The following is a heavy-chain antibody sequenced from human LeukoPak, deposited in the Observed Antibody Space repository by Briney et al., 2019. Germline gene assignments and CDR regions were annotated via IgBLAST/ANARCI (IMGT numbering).Heavy chain of an antibody. CDR1: GVTFSSYS. J-gene: IGHJ4*02. CDR3: AREGRYDFWSGYPLRDYYFDY. V-gene: IGHV3-21*01. D-gene: IGHD3-3*01. CDR2: ISSSRSYI. Sequence: GGSLRLSCAASGVTFSSYSMNWVRQAPGKGLWWVSSISSSRSYIYYTDSVRGRFTISRDNAKNSLYLQMNSLRAEDTAVYYCAREGRYDFWSGYPLRDYYFDYWGQGTLVTVSS.